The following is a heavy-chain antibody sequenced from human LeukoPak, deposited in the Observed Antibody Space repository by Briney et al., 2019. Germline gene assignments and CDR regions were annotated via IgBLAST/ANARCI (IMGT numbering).Heavy chain of an antibody. J-gene: IGHJ4*02. CDR3: AREKSEAFDY. CDR1: GFTFKNYV. CDR2: IGGSSSSI. V-gene: IGHV3-21*01. Sequence: PGGSLRLSCVASGFTFKNYVMNWVRQAPGKGLEWVSSIGGSSSSIYYADSVRGRFTISRDNAKNSLFLQMNSLRAEDTAVYYCAREKSEAFDYWGQGTLVTVSS.